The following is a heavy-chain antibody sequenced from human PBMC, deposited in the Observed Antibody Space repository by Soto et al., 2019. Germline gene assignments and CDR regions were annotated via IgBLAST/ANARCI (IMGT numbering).Heavy chain of an antibody. CDR1: GYTFTSYA. V-gene: IGHV1-3*01. Sequence: ASVKVSCKASGYTFTSYAMHWVRQAPGQRLEWMGWINAGNGNTKYSQKFQGRVTITRDTSASTAYTELSSLRSEDTAVYYCARAPDFWSGYYYKSHNWFDPWGQGTLVTVSS. CDR3: ARAPDFWSGYYYKSHNWFDP. J-gene: IGHJ5*02. CDR2: INAGNGNT. D-gene: IGHD3-3*01.